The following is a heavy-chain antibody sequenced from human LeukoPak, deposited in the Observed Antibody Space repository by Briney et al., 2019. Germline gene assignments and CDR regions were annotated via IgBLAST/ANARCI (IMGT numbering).Heavy chain of an antibody. CDR3: TRAGYSSGFDS. Sequence: GGSLRLSCAASGFTFSGYWMHWVRQAPGKGLVWVSRINSDGFSITYADSVKGRFTISRDNARNTLYLLMNSLIAEDTAVYFCTRAGYSSGFDSWGQGTLVTVSS. CDR1: GFTFSGYW. D-gene: IGHD6-19*01. J-gene: IGHJ5*01. CDR2: INSDGFSI. V-gene: IGHV3-74*03.